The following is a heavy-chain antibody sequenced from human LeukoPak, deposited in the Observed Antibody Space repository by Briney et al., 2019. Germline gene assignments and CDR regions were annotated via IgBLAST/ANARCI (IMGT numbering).Heavy chain of an antibody. CDR1: GFTFSSYW. J-gene: IGHJ4*02. V-gene: IGHV3-30*18. CDR2: ISYDGSNK. Sequence: GGSLRLSCAASGFTFSSYWMSWVRQAPGKGLEWVAVISYDGSNKYYADSVKGRFTISRDNSKNTLYLQMNSLRAEDTAVYYCAKGPQTDYWGQGTLVTVSS. CDR3: AKGPQTDY.